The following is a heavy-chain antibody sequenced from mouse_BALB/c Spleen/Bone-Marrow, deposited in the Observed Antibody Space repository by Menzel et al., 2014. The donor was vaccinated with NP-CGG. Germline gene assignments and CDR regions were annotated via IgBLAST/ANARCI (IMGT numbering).Heavy chain of an antibody. J-gene: IGHJ3*01. CDR2: IDPANGNT. Sequence: EVQLQESGAELVKPGASVKLSCTASGFNIKDTYMHWVKQRPEQGLEWIGRIDPANGNTKYDPKFQGKATITADTSSNTAYLQLSSLTSEDTAVYYCAVYYYGSSSFAYWGQRTLVTVSA. CDR3: AVYYYGSSSFAY. D-gene: IGHD1-1*01. V-gene: IGHV14-3*02. CDR1: GFNIKDTY.